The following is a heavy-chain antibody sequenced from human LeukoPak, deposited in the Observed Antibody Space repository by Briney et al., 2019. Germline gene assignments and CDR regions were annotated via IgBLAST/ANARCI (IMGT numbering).Heavy chain of an antibody. D-gene: IGHD2-2*01. V-gene: IGHV4-30-4*01. CDR3: ARVGYCSSASCYSPGAFDI. Sequence: SQTLSLTCTVSGDSVSTTDYYWPWIRQPPGRGLEWFGYIYDSGNTYYNPPLKSRVTISVDTSNNQVSLKLRSVTAADTAVYYCARVGYCSSASCYSPGAFDIWGQGTMVTVFS. CDR2: IYDSGNT. J-gene: IGHJ3*02. CDR1: GDSVSTTDYY.